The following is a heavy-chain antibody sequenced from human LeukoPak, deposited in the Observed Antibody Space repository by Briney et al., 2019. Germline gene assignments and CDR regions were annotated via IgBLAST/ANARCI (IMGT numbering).Heavy chain of an antibody. J-gene: IGHJ4*02. CDR2: IKQDGSEK. V-gene: IGHV3-7*04. CDR1: GFTFSSYW. CDR3: ARVYYYDSSGYYYFRWPGENKVAYYFDY. D-gene: IGHD3-22*01. Sequence: PGGSLRLSCAASGFTFSSYWMSWVRQAPGKGLEWVANIKQDGSEKYYVDSVKGRFTISRDNAKNSLYLQMNSLRAEDTALYYCARVYYYDSSGYYYFRWPGENKVAYYFDYWGQGTLVTVSS.